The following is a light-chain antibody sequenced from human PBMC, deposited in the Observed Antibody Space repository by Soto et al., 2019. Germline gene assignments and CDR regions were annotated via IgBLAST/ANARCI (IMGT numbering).Light chain of an antibody. CDR2: GNS. CDR1: SSNIGAGYV. V-gene: IGLV1-40*01. CDR3: QSYDSSLSGWV. Sequence: QSALTQPPSVSGAQGQRVTISCTGSSSNIGAGYVVHWYQQLPGTAPKLLIYGNSNRPSGVPDRFSGSKSGTSASLAITGLQAEDEADYYCQSYDSSLSGWVFGGVTKLTVL. J-gene: IGLJ3*02.